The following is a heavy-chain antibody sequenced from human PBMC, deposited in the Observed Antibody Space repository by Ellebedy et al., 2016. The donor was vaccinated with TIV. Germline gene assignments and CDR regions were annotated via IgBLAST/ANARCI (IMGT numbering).Heavy chain of an antibody. CDR1: GFTFSDYY. CDR2: ISSSGSTI. D-gene: IGHD1-26*01. Sequence: GGSLRLXXAASGFTFSDYYMSWIRQAPGKGLEWVSYISSSGSTIYYADSVKGRFTISRDNAKNSLYLQMNSLRAEDTAVYYCAKIRAQWEPLDYWGQGTLVTVSS. CDR3: AKIRAQWEPLDY. V-gene: IGHV3-11*01. J-gene: IGHJ4*02.